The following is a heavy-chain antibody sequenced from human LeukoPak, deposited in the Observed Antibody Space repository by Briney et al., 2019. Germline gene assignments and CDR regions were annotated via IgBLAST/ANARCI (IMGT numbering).Heavy chain of an antibody. D-gene: IGHD2-21*02. CDR3: ARLAYCGGDCYLGGYFQH. V-gene: IGHV4-59*08. Sequence: SETLSLTSTVSGGSISSYYWSWIRQPPGKGLEWIGYIYYSGSTNYNPSLKSRVTISVDTSKNQFSLKLSSVTAADTAVYYCARLAYCGGDCYLGGYFQHWGQGTLVTVSS. CDR2: IYYSGST. J-gene: IGHJ1*01. CDR1: GGSISSYY.